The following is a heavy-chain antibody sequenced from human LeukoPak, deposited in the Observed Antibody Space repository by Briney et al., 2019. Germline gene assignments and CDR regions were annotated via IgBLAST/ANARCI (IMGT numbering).Heavy chain of an antibody. J-gene: IGHJ4*02. CDR3: ASDNINSAGYETPFDY. D-gene: IGHD5-12*01. CDR2: ISSSGSTI. V-gene: IGHV3-48*03. CDR1: GFTFSSHE. Sequence: GGSLRLSCAASGFTFSSHEMNWVRQAPGKGLEWVSYISSSGSTIYYADSVKGRFTISRDNAKNSLYLQMNSLRAEDTAVYYCASDNINSAGYETPFDYWGQGTLVTVSS.